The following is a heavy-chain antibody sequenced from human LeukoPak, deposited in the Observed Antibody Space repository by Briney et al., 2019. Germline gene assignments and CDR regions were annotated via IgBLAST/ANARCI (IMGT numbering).Heavy chain of an antibody. CDR3: AKGMWVVRGVIGDAFDI. V-gene: IGHV3-30*18. Sequence: GRSLRLSCTASGFSFSRSGMHGVRQAPGKGLEWVAVMSFDGSNKFYTDSVKGRFTISRDNSKNTLYLQMNSLRVEDTAVYYCAKGMWVVRGVIGDAFDIWGQGTMVTVSS. CDR2: MSFDGSNK. CDR1: GFSFSRSG. D-gene: IGHD3-10*01. J-gene: IGHJ3*02.